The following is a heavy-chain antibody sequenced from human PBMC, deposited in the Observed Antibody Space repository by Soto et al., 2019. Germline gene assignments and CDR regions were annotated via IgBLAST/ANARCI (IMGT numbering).Heavy chain of an antibody. CDR2: INAGSGNT. Sequence: GASVKVSCKASGYTFTGYYMHWVRQAPGQGLEWMGWINAGSGNTKYSQKFQGRVTITRDTSASTAYMELSSLRSEDTAVYYCAREDTRTGEFDDWGQGTLVTVAS. CDR1: GYTFTGYY. CDR3: AREDTRTGEFDD. J-gene: IGHJ4*02. V-gene: IGHV1-3*01. D-gene: IGHD5-18*01.